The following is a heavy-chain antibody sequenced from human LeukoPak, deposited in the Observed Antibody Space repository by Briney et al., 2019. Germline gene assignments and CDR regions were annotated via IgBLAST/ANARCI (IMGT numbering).Heavy chain of an antibody. CDR1: GGTFSSYA. CDR2: IIPIFGTA. V-gene: IGHV1-69*05. J-gene: IGHJ4*02. Sequence: GASVKVSCKASGGTFSSYAISWVRQAPGQGLEWMGGIIPIFGTANYAQKLQGRVTMTTDTSTSTAYMELRSLRSDDTAVYYCARATGRVVRGITWRYLGQGTLVTVSS. D-gene: IGHD3-10*01. CDR3: ARATGRVVRGITWRY.